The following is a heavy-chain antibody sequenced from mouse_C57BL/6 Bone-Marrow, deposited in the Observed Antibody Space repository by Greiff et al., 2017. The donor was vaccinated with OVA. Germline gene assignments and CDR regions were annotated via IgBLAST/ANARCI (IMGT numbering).Heavy chain of an antibody. CDR1: GYTFTSYW. CDR3: ARSGLLRGLAY. CDR2: IEPYSGGT. Sequence: QVQLQQPGAELVKPGASVKLSCKASGYTFTSYWMHWVKQRPGRGLEWIGRIEPYSGGTKYNAKFKSKATLTVDKPSSTAYMQLSSLTSEDSAVYYCARSGLLRGLAYWGQGTLVTVSA. D-gene: IGHD1-1*01. V-gene: IGHV1-72*01. J-gene: IGHJ3*01.